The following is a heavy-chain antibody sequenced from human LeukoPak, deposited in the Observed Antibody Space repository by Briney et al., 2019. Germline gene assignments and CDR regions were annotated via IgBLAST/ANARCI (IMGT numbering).Heavy chain of an antibody. CDR3: ARGDGYSYGLTDY. J-gene: IGHJ4*02. Sequence: PGGSLRLSCAASGFTFSNYAMHWVRQAPGKGLEWVALISHDGNNKYYADSVEGRFTISRDNSNNTLYLQMNSLRAEDTAVYRCARGDGYSYGLTDYWGQGTLVTVSS. CDR2: ISHDGNNK. D-gene: IGHD5-18*01. CDR1: GFTFSNYA. V-gene: IGHV3-30-3*01.